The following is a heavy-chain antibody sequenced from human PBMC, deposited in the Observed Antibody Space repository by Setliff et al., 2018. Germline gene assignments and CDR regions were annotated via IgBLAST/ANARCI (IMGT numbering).Heavy chain of an antibody. D-gene: IGHD1-1*01. CDR3: ARTGTYRYFDH. CDR1: GASISSGTYY. J-gene: IGHJ4*02. CDR2: IHYLGTT. V-gene: IGHV4-39*01. Sequence: KPSETLSLTCTVSGASISSGTYYWGWIRQPPGKGLEWIGRIHYLGTTYSNASLASRLTMSVDTSKDQFSLRLTSVTAADTAVYYCARTGTYRYFDHWGQGTLVTVSS.